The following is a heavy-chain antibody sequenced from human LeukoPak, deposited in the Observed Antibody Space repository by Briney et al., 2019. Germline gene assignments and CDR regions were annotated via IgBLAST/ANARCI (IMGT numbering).Heavy chain of an antibody. CDR2: ISAYNGNT. V-gene: IGHV1-18*01. CDR3: ARGDQESSSWYPDY. D-gene: IGHD6-13*01. J-gene: IGHJ4*02. Sequence: ASVKVSCKASGGTFSSYAISWVRQAPGQGLEWMGWISAYNGNTNYAQKLQGRVTMTTDTSTSTAYMELRSLRSDDTAVYYCARGDQESSSWYPDYWGQGTLVTVSS. CDR1: GGTFSSYA.